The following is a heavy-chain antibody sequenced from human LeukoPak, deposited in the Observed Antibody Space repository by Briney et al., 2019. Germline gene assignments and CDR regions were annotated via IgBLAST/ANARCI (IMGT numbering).Heavy chain of an antibody. D-gene: IGHD3-22*01. CDR3: ARALGDTSGFYHFDY. Sequence: SETLSLTCSVSGGSISSGYWNWIRQPPGEELERIGYIYYSGRTNSNPSLKSRVTMSVDTSKNQFSPKLSSVTAADTAVYYCARALGDTSGFYHFDYWGQGTLVTVSS. CDR1: GGSISSGY. V-gene: IGHV4-59*01. CDR2: IYYSGRT. J-gene: IGHJ4*02.